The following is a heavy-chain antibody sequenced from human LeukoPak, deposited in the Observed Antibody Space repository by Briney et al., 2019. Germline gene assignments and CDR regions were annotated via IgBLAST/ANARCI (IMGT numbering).Heavy chain of an antibody. V-gene: IGHV3-7*01. CDR2: IKQDGSEK. CDR1: GFTFSSYW. D-gene: IGHD3-3*01. CDR3: ARERYYDFWSAYYFYY. Sequence: GGSLRLSCAASGFTFSSYWMSWVRQAPGKGLEWVANIKQDGSEKYYVDSVKGRFTISRDNAKNSLYLQMNSLRAEDTAVYYCARERYYDFWSAYYFYYWGQGTLVTVSS. J-gene: IGHJ4*02.